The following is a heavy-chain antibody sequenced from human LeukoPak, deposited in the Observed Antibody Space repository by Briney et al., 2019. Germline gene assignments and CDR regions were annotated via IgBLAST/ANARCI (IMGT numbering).Heavy chain of an antibody. CDR1: GGTFSSYA. D-gene: IGHD6-19*01. J-gene: IGHJ4*02. CDR2: IIPIFGTA. Sequence: SVKVSCKASGGTFSSYAISWVRQATGQGLEWMGGIIPIFGTANYAQKFQGRVTITADESTSTAYMELSSLRSEDTAVYYCARDLSVAGTFDYWGQGTLVTVSS. CDR3: ARDLSVAGTFDY. V-gene: IGHV1-69*01.